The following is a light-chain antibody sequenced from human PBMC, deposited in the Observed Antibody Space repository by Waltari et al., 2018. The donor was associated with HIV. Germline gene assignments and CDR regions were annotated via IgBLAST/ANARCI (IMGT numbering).Light chain of an antibody. CDR3: HQSYTLPYT. Sequence: EVVLPQSIDSQSVSLKEKVNITCWASVRIANDLHWYQHQPSQSPKRLIKSGSQSFSGVPSRFSGSGAGTEFTLTIRNLEPEDAATYYCHQSYTLPYTFGQGPNWRS. CDR1: VRIAND. J-gene: IGKJ2*01. CDR2: SGS. V-gene: IGKV6-21*01.